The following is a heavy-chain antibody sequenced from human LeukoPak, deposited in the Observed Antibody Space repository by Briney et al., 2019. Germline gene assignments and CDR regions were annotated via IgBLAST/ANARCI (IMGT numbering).Heavy chain of an antibody. CDR1: GFTFSSYG. J-gene: IGHJ4*02. CDR2: ISYDGSNK. D-gene: IGHD3-10*01. V-gene: IGHV3-30*03. CDR3: ARVYSANGYGSGYYDY. Sequence: GGSLRLSCAASGFTFSSYGMHWVRQAPGKGLEWVAVISYDGSNKYYADSVKGRFTISRDNSKSTLYLQMNSLRAEDTAVYYCARVYSANGYGSGYYDYWGQGTLVTVSS.